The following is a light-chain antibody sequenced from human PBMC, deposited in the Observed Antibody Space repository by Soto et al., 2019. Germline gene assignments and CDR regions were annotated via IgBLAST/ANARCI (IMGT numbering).Light chain of an antibody. CDR2: LDSDGSH. V-gene: IGLV4-69*01. CDR3: QTWGTGIHVV. J-gene: IGLJ2*01. CDR1: SGHSSYA. Sequence: QPVLTQSPSASASLGASVKLTCTLSSGHSSYAIAWHQQQPEKGPRYLMKLDSDGSHTKGDAIPDRFSGSSSGAERYLTISSLQSEDEADYDCQTWGTGIHVVFGGGTKLNVL.